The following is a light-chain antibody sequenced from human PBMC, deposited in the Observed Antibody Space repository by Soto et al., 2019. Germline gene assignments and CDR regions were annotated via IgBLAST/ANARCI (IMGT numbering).Light chain of an antibody. CDR1: SGSVSTSNY. J-gene: IGLJ3*02. CDR2: STK. CDR3: ALYTGSDFWV. V-gene: IGLV8-61*01. Sequence: QNVVTQEPSFSVSPGGTVTLTCGLSSGSVSTSNYPSWYQQTPGQAPRTLIYSTKTRSSGVPDRFSGSILGNRAALNITGAQADDECDYSCALYTGSDFWVFGGGTKLTVL.